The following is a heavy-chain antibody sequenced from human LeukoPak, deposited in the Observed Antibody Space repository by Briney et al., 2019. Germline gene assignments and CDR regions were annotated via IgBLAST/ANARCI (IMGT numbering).Heavy chain of an antibody. CDR2: FDPEDGET. D-gene: IGHD5-24*01. CDR3: ARDNSVRDEAWWFNP. CDR1: GYTLTELS. V-gene: IGHV1-24*01. J-gene: IGHJ5*02. Sequence: ASVKVSCKVSGYTLTELSMHWVRQAPGKGREWMGGFDPEDGETIYAQKFQGRVTLTRDMSTSTDYLELSSLRSEDTAVYYCARDNSVRDEAWWFNPWGQGTLVTVSS.